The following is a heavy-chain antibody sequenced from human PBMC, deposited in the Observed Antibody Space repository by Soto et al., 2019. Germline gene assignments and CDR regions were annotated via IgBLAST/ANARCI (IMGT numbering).Heavy chain of an antibody. D-gene: IGHD6-13*01. V-gene: IGHV1-2*02. Sequence: VASVKVSCKASGYTFTGYYMHWVRQAPGQGLEWMGWINPNSGGTNYAQKFQGRVTMTRDTSISTAYMELSRLRSDDTAVYYCASCSSWVVCYYGMDVWGQGTTVTVSS. CDR2: INPNSGGT. J-gene: IGHJ6*02. CDR1: GYTFTGYY. CDR3: ASCSSWVVCYYGMDV.